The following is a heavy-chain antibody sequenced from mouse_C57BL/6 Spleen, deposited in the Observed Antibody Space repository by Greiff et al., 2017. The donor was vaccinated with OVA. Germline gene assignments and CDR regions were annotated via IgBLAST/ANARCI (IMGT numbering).Heavy chain of an antibody. CDR1: GYTFTDYY. Sequence: VQLQQSGPVLVKPGASVKMSCKASGYTFTDYYMNWVKQSHGKSLEWIGVINPYNGGTSYNQKFKGKATLTVDKSSSTAYMELNSLTSEDSAVYYCASQDSSGYFAYWGQGTLVTVSA. J-gene: IGHJ3*01. CDR2: INPYNGGT. D-gene: IGHD3-2*02. CDR3: ASQDSSGYFAY. V-gene: IGHV1-19*01.